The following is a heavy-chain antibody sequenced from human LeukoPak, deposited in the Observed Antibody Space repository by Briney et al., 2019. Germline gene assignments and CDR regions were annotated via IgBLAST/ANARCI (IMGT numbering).Heavy chain of an antibody. CDR2: IHYSGSP. D-gene: IGHD3-10*01. V-gene: IGHV4-59*08. CDR1: GVSVTSYY. Sequence: SQTLSLTCTVSGVSVTSYYWSWIRRPPGKGLWSSGDIHYSGSPHSNPSPKSRVTTSGDTSKNQFSLRLSSVTAADTAVYYSASAPRGTEYFHHWGEGTLVTVSS. CDR3: ASAPRGTEYFHH. J-gene: IGHJ1*01.